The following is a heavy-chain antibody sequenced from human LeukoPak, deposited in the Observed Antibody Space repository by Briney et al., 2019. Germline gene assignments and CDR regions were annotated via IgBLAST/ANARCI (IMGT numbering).Heavy chain of an antibody. D-gene: IGHD6-19*01. CDR3: AKDGPSSGWSHLDY. Sequence: TGGSLRLSCAASGFTFSSYAISWVRQAPGKGLEWVSAISGSGGSTYYADSVKGRFTISRDNSKNTLYLQMNSLRAEDTAVYYCAKDGPSSGWSHLDYWGQGSLVTVSS. CDR1: GFTFSSYA. J-gene: IGHJ4*02. CDR2: ISGSGGST. V-gene: IGHV3-23*01.